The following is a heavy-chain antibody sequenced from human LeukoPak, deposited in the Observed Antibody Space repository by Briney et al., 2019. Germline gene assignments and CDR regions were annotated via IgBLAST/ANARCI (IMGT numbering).Heavy chain of an antibody. V-gene: IGHV4-31*03. CDR2: IYYSGST. CDR1: GGSISSGGYY. D-gene: IGHD5-18*01. Sequence: SETLSLTCTVSGGSISSGGYYWSWIRQHPGKGLEWIGYIYYSGSTYYNPSLKSRVTISVDTSKNQFSLKLSSVTAADTAVYYCARDTHVDTAPYNWFDPWGQGTLVTVSS. J-gene: IGHJ5*02. CDR3: ARDTHVDTAPYNWFDP.